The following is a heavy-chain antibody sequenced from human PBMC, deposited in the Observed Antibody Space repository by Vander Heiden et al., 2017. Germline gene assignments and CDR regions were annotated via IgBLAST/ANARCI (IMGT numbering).Heavy chain of an antibody. V-gene: IGHV1-2*02. Sequence: QVQLVQSGAEVKKPGASVKVSCKASGYTFTGYYMHWVRQAPGQGLEWMGWINPNSGGTNYAQKFQGRVTMTRDTSISTAYMELSRLRSDDTAVYYCARVFGAVAGRYYYYYGMDVWGQGTTVTVSS. CDR1: GYTFTGYY. D-gene: IGHD6-19*01. J-gene: IGHJ6*02. CDR3: ARVFGAVAGRYYYYYGMDV. CDR2: INPNSGGT.